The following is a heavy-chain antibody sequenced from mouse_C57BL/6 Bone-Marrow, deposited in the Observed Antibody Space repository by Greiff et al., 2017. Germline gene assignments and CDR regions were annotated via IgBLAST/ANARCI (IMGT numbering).Heavy chain of an antibody. D-gene: IGHD2-4*01. Sequence: VQLKQSGPELVKPGASVQISCKASGYSFTDYNMNWVKQSNGKSLEWIGVINPNYGTTSYNQKFKGKATLTVDQSSSTSYMQLNSLTSEDSAVYYCARGYDYDYAMDYWGQGTSVTGPS. V-gene: IGHV1-39*01. CDR1: GYSFTDYN. J-gene: IGHJ4*01. CDR2: INPNYGTT. CDR3: ARGYDYDYAMDY.